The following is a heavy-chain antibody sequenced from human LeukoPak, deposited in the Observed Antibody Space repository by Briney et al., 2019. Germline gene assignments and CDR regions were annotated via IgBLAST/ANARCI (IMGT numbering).Heavy chain of an antibody. V-gene: IGHV1-18*04. CDR3: ARDQYDSVWGSYRPYFDY. CDR1: GYTFTSYG. J-gene: IGHJ4*02. D-gene: IGHD3-16*02. CDR2: ISPYTGNT. Sequence: ASVKVSCKASGYTFTSYGISWVRQAPGQGLEWMGSISPYTGNTKYAERFQDGVIMTTDTSTRTAYMELRSLRSDDTAVFYCARDQYDSVWGSYRPYFDYWGQGTLVTVSS.